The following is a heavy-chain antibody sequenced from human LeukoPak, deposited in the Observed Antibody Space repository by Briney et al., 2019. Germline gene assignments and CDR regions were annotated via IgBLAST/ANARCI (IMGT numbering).Heavy chain of an antibody. Sequence: PSETLSLTCAVYGGSFSVYYWSWIRQPPGKGLEWIGEINHSGSTNYNPSLKSRVTISVDTSKNQFSLKLTSVTAADTAVCYCARGDTIFGVVSKGNWFDPWGQGTLVTVSS. V-gene: IGHV4-34*01. J-gene: IGHJ5*02. CDR3: ARGDTIFGVVSKGNWFDP. CDR1: GGSFSVYY. CDR2: INHSGST. D-gene: IGHD3-3*01.